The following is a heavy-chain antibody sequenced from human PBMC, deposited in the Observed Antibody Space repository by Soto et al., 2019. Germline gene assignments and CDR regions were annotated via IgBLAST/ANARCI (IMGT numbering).Heavy chain of an antibody. CDR3: ARHGVYYDSSGTDYYYYGMDV. CDR1: GYSFTSYW. CDR2: IYPGDSDT. Sequence: PGETLNISCQGSGYSFTSYWIGWVRQMPGKGLEWMGIIYPGDSDTRYSPSFQGQVTISADKSISTAYLQWSSLKASDTAMYYCARHGVYYDSSGTDYYYYGMDVWGQGTTVTVS. D-gene: IGHD3-22*01. J-gene: IGHJ6*02. V-gene: IGHV5-51*01.